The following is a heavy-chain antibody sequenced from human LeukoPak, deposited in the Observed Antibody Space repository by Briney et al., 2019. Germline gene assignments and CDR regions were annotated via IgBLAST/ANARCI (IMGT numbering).Heavy chain of an antibody. Sequence: GGSLRLSCAASGFTFSSYAMSWVRQAPGKGLEWVSAISGSGGSTYYADSVKGRFTISRDNSKNTLYLQMNSLRAEDTAVYYCAKGRAAAAGTLRYFDPWGQGTLVTVSS. V-gene: IGHV3-23*01. D-gene: IGHD6-13*01. CDR2: ISGSGGST. J-gene: IGHJ5*02. CDR1: GFTFSSYA. CDR3: AKGRAAAAGTLRYFDP.